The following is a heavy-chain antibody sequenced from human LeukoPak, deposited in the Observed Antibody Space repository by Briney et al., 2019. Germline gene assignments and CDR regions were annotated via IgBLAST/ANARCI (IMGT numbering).Heavy chain of an antibody. Sequence: GGSLRLSCAASGFTFSNYAMSWVRQAPGKGLEWVSTISGSGDTTYYADSVKGRFTISRDNSKNTLYLQMNSVRAEDTAVYYCARARSSYGYGDALDIWGQGTMVTVSS. D-gene: IGHD5-18*01. CDR1: GFTFSNYA. J-gene: IGHJ3*02. V-gene: IGHV3-23*01. CDR2: ISGSGDTT. CDR3: ARARSSYGYGDALDI.